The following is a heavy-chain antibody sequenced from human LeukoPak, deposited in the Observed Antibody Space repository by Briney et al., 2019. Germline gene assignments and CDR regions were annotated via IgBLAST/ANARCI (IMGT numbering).Heavy chain of an antibody. CDR2: IIPILGIA. J-gene: IGHJ4*02. CDR3: ARGPGRGYYFDY. V-gene: IGHV1-69*04. Sequence: GASVKVSCKASGYIFTFYGITWVRQAPGQGLEWMGRIIPILGIANYAQKFQGRVTITADKSTSTAYMELSSLRSEDTAVYYCARGPGRGYYFDYWGQGTLVTVSS. CDR1: GYIFTFYG.